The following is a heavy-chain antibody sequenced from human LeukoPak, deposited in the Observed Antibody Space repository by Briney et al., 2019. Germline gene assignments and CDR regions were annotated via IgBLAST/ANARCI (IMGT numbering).Heavy chain of an antibody. CDR3: TGAAIYVYVWASYRPDPYYFDC. CDR1: GYSISSGYY. D-gene: IGHD3-16*02. CDR2: IYNSGST. J-gene: IGHJ4*02. V-gene: IGHV4-38-2*02. Sequence: PSETLSLTCTVSGYSISSGYYWGCIRQPPEEGLEWIGSIYNSGSTYYNPSLKSRFTISVDTSKNQLSLKLSTVTAADTAVYYFTGAAIYVYVWASYRPDPYYFDCGDQGTVVTVSA.